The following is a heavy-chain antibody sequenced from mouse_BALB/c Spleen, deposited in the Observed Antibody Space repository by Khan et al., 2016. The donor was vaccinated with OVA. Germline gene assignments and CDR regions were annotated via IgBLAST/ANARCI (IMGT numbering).Heavy chain of an antibody. CDR3: ARQYCHSPMDY. CDR1: GFTFSSFG. V-gene: IGHV5-6*01. Sequence: VQLKQSGGALVKPGGSLKLSCAAAGFTFSSFGMSWVRQTPDKKLEWVATISSGGSYTYYQASVKGRFTISRDNAKNTLYLQMSSLRSEDTAMYYCARQYCHSPMDYWGQGTSVTVSS. CDR2: ISSGGSYT. J-gene: IGHJ4*01.